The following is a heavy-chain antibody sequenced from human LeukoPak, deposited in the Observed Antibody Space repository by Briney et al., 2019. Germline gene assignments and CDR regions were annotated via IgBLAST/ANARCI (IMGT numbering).Heavy chain of an antibody. J-gene: IGHJ6*02. V-gene: IGHV3-23*01. Sequence: PGGSLGLSCAASGFTFSSFTMSWVRLAPEKGLEWLSVYNGGNDGTYYADSVKGRFTISRDNSKNTLYLQMNSLRAEDTAVYYCARDPDYYGMDVWGQGTTVTVSS. CDR1: GFTFSSFT. CDR3: ARDPDYYGMDV. CDR2: YNGGNDGT.